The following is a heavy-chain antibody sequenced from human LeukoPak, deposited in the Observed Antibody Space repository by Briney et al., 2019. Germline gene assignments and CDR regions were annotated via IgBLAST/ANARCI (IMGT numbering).Heavy chain of an antibody. J-gene: IGHJ4*02. D-gene: IGHD3-10*01. Sequence: PGGSLRLSCAASGFTFDDYAMHWVRQAPGKGLEWVSGISWNSGSIGYADSVKGRFTISRDNSKNTLYLQMNSLRAEDTAVYYCARGVYYYGSGSYHNGNDYWGQGTLVTVSS. CDR1: GFTFDDYA. CDR3: ARGVYYYGSGSYHNGNDY. CDR2: ISWNSGSI. V-gene: IGHV3-9*01.